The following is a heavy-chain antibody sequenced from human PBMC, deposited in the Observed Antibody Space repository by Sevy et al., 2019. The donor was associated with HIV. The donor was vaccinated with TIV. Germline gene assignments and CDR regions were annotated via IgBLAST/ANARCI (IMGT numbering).Heavy chain of an antibody. Sequence: GGSLRLSCAASRFTFKTYWMSWVRQAPGKGLEWVGNIKEDGSANYYADSVRGRFTMSRDNAKNSLYLQMSSLRVEDTAEYYCARDSPGYGGYSYWGQGTLVTVSS. CDR2: IKEDGSAN. J-gene: IGHJ4*01. CDR3: ARDSPGYGGYSY. V-gene: IGHV3-7*01. D-gene: IGHD1-26*01. CDR1: RFTFKTYW.